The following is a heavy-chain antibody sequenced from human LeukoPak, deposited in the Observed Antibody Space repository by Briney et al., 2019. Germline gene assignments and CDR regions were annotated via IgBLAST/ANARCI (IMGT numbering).Heavy chain of an antibody. CDR2: ISGSGGST. CDR1: GFTFSSYA. J-gene: IGHJ4*02. D-gene: IGHD3-22*01. CDR3: ALMNYYDSSGLDY. V-gene: IGHV3-23*01. Sequence: PGGSLRLSCAASGFTFSSYAMSWVRQAPGKGLEWVSAISGSGGSTYYADSVKGRFTISRDKSKNTLYLQMNSLRAEDTAVYYCALMNYYDSSGLDYWGQGTLVTVSS.